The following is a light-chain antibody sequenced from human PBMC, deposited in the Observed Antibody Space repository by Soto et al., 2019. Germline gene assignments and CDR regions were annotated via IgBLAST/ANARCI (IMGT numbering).Light chain of an antibody. V-gene: IGKV1-5*03. J-gene: IGKJ2*01. CDR2: KAS. Sequence: DIQMTQSPSTLSASVGDRVTITCRASQNINNLLAWYQQKPGKAPKLLIYKASSLESGVPSRFSGSGSGTEFTLTISSLQPDDFATYYCQQYNNYRYTFGQGTKLEIK. CDR3: QQYNNYRYT. CDR1: QNINNL.